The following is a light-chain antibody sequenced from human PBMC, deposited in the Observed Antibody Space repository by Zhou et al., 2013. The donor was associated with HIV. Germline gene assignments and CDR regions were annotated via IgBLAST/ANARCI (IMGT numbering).Light chain of an antibody. V-gene: IGKV1-5*03. CDR1: QSVDSW. Sequence: DIQMTQSPSTLSASVGGRVTITCRASQSVDSWLAWYQQKPGKAPKLLISKASSLESGVPSRFSGSGSGTEFTLTISSLQPDDFATYYCQLFNGYFTFGPGTKVEIK. CDR3: QLFNGYFT. J-gene: IGKJ3*01. CDR2: KAS.